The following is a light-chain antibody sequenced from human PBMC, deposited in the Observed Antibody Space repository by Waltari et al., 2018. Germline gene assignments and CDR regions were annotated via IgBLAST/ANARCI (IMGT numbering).Light chain of an antibody. J-gene: IGKJ2*01. CDR2: ATS. CDR3: QHTFETPYS. CDR1: ENIGSY. V-gene: IGKV1-39*01. Sequence: DIQMTQSPSSLSVSIGDRVTITCRASENIGSYLNWYQQRTGEAPKLLIYATSPLQTEVPSRFSGSGSRTDFTLTISSLQPEDFATYYCQHTFETPYSFGQGTKLESK.